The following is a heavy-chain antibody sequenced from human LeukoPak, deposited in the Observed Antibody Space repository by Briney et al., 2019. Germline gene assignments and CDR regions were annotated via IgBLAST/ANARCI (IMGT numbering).Heavy chain of an antibody. CDR1: GGSFSGYY. Sequence: SETLSLTCAVYGGSFSGYYWSWIRQPPGKGPEWIGEINHSGSTNYNPSLKSRVTISVDTSKNQFSLKLSSVTAADTAVYYCARVGHGGIAAYYWGQGTLVTVSS. CDR3: ARVGHGGIAAYY. J-gene: IGHJ4*02. V-gene: IGHV4-34*01. CDR2: INHSGST. D-gene: IGHD6-13*01.